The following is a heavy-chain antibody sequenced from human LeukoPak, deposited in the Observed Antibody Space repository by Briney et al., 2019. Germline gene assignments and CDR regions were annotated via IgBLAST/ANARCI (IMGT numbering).Heavy chain of an antibody. D-gene: IGHD2-8*01. J-gene: IGHJ4*02. V-gene: IGHV4-38-2*02. Sequence: SETLSLTCTVSDSSITSTYYWAWFRQPPGKGLQWIATVFRLQTVRTFNNPSLGSRVTMSPDPSHTQSSLNLTSGTAANAALYFCARVLHAPYLIDSWGQGTLVTVSS. CDR3: ARVLHAPYLIDS. CDR2: VFRLQTVRT. CDR1: DSSITSTYY.